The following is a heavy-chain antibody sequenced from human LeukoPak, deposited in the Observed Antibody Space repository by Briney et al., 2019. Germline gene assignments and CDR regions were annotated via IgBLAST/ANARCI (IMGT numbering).Heavy chain of an antibody. CDR3: ARGNGYVWGSYSFDY. Sequence: GSLDLSCAASGFTFSSYAMHWVRQAPGKGLEWVAVIWYDGSNKYYADSVKGRFTISRDNSKNTLYLQTNSLRAEDTAVYYCARGNGYVWGSYSFDYWGQGTLVTVSS. J-gene: IGHJ4*02. CDR2: IWYDGSNK. CDR1: GFTFSSYA. V-gene: IGHV3-33*08. D-gene: IGHD3-16*01.